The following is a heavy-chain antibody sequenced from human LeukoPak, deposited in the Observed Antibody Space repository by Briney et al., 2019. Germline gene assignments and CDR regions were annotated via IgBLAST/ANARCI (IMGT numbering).Heavy chain of an antibody. CDR3: ATHTGGYNYWWFDI. J-gene: IGHJ5*02. CDR2: IIPIYGTA. D-gene: IGHD5-24*01. Sequence: ASVKVSCKASGGTFSNYPIIWVRQAPGRGIEWLGGIIPIYGTANYALMFQGRITLTAHESTAAAYMELRSLTSDDTAMYFCATHTGGYNYWWFDIWGQGTLVSVSS. CDR1: GGTFSNYP. V-gene: IGHV1-69*01.